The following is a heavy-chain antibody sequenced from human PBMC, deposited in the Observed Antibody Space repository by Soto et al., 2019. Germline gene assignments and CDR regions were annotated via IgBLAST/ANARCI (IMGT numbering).Heavy chain of an antibody. V-gene: IGHV4-34*01. CDR1: GGSFSGYY. CDR3: ASGGLWFRYGMDV. D-gene: IGHD5-18*01. Sequence: PSETLSLTCAVYGGSFSGYYWSWIRQPPGKGLEWIGEINHSGSTNYNPSLKSRVTISVDTSKNQFSLKLSSVTAADTAVYYCASGGLWFRYGMDVWGQGTTVTAP. J-gene: IGHJ6*02. CDR2: INHSGST.